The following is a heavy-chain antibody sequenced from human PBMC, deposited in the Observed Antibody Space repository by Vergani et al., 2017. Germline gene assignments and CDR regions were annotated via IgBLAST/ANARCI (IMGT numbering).Heavy chain of an antibody. CDR3: ASTPGYCSSTSCYRGGGAFDY. D-gene: IGHD2-2*03. V-gene: IGHV4-34*01. CDR1: GGSFSGYY. Sequence: QVQLQQWGAGLLKPSETLSLTCAVYGGSFSGYYWSWIRQPPGKGLEWIGEINHSGSTYYNPSLKSRVTISVDTSKNQFSLKLSSVTAADTAVYYCASTPGYCSSTSCYRGGGAFDYWGQGTLVTVSS. CDR2: INHSGST. J-gene: IGHJ4*02.